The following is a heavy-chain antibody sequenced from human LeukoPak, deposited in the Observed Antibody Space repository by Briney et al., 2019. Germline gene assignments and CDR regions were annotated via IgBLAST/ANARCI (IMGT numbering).Heavy chain of an antibody. J-gene: IGHJ4*02. D-gene: IGHD6-13*01. CDR2: VSYSGST. CDR3: ATTRIPAAQVDF. Sequence: SETLSLTCTVSGGSISSYYWSWVRQPPGKGLEWIGYVSYSGSTDYNPSLKSRVIISIDTSKNQFSLKLISVTAADTAVYYCATTRIPAAQVDFWGQGVLVTVSS. V-gene: IGHV4-59*01. CDR1: GGSISSYY.